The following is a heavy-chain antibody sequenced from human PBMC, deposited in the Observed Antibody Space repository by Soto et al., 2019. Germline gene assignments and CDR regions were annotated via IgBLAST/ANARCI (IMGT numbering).Heavy chain of an antibody. CDR1: GYTFTSYD. J-gene: IGHJ5*02. D-gene: IGHD3-22*01. CDR2: MNPNSGNT. V-gene: IGHV1-8*01. Sequence: ASVKVSCKASGYTFTSYDINWVRQATGQGLEWMGWMNPNSGNTGYALKFQGRVTMTRNTSISTAYMELSSLRSEDTAVYYCSRAYYYDSSGYSNWFDPWGQGTLVTVSS. CDR3: SRAYYYDSSGYSNWFDP.